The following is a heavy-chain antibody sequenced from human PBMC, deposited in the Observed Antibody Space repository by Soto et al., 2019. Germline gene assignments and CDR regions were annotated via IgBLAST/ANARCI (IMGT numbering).Heavy chain of an antibody. Sequence: PSETLSLTCTVSGGSISSSSYYWGWIRQPPGKGLEWIGSTYYSGSTYYNPSLKSRVTISVDTSKNQFSLKLSSVTAADTAVYYCARSRFATIFGVATDHYYYYYMDVWGKGTTVTVS. CDR2: TYYSGST. V-gene: IGHV4-39*01. J-gene: IGHJ6*03. D-gene: IGHD3-3*01. CDR1: GGSISSSSYY. CDR3: ARSRFATIFGVATDHYYYYYMDV.